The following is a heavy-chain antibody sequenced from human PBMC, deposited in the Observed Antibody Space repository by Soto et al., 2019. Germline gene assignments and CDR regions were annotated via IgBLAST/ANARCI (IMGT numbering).Heavy chain of an antibody. D-gene: IGHD2-2*01. J-gene: IGHJ6*02. V-gene: IGHV1-18*01. CDR1: GYTFSNYG. CDR3: ASSFTSSQWRYGMDV. Sequence: QVQLVQSGAEVKKPGASVKVSCKASGYTFSNYGFSWVRQAPGQRLEWMGWISAYNGNTNYAQKVQGRVTMTTDTSTGTAYMELRSRRSDDTAVYYCASSFTSSQWRYGMDVWGQGTTVTVSS. CDR2: ISAYNGNT.